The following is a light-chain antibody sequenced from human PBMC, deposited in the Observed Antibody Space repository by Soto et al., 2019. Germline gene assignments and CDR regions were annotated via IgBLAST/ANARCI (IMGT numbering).Light chain of an antibody. CDR3: CSFAGSYIPQV. J-gene: IGLJ2*01. Sequence: QSALTQPRSVSGSPGQSVTISCTGTSSDVGGYNHVSWYQQHPGKAPKVLIYDVSKRPSGVPDRFSGSKSGNTASLTISGLQAEDEADYYCCSFAGSYIPQVFGGGTKLTVL. CDR1: SSDVGGYNH. V-gene: IGLV2-11*01. CDR2: DVS.